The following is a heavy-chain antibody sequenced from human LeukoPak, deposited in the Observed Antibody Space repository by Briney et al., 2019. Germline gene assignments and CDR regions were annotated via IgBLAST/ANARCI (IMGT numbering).Heavy chain of an antibody. D-gene: IGHD3-3*01. J-gene: IGHJ3*02. CDR2: ISGSGGST. CDR3: AKGTYYDFWSGHDAFDI. Sequence: AGGSLRLSCAASGFTFSSYAMSWVRQAPGKGLEWVSAISGSGGSTYYTDSVKGRFTISRDNSKNTLYLQMNSLRAEDTAVYYCAKGTYYDFWSGHDAFDIWGQGTMVTVSS. CDR1: GFTFSSYA. V-gene: IGHV3-23*01.